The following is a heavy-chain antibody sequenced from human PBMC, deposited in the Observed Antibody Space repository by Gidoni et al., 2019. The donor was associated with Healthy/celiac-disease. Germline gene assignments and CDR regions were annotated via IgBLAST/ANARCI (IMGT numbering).Heavy chain of an antibody. D-gene: IGHD2-2*01. J-gene: IGHJ5*02. CDR1: GGTISSYA. Sequence: QVQLVQSGAEVKKPGSSVKVSCKALGGTISSYAISWVRQAPGQGLEWMGGIIPIFGTATYAQKFQGRVTITADQSTSPAYMELSSLRSEDTAVYYCAIDGVPAAFTGWFDPWGQGTLVTVSS. V-gene: IGHV1-69*01. CDR3: AIDGVPAAFTGWFDP. CDR2: IIPIFGTA.